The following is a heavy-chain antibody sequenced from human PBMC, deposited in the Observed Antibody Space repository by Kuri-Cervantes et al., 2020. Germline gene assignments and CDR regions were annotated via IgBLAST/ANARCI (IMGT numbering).Heavy chain of an antibody. CDR2: ISTHNGNT. V-gene: IGHV1-18*01. CDR3: ARGRRALGAYYYYMDV. CDR1: GYIFTSYG. J-gene: IGHJ6*03. Sequence: ASVKVSCKASGYIFTSYGISWVRQAPGQGLEWMGWISTHNGNTNYAQKFQGRVTMTVDTSTSTAYMELRSLRSDDTAVYYCARGRRALGAYYYYMDVWGKGTTVTVSS. D-gene: IGHD3-16*01.